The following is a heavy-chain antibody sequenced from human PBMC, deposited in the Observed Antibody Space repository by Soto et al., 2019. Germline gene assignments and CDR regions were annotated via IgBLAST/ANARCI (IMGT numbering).Heavy chain of an antibody. CDR2: IYYSGST. Sequence: SETLSLTCTVSGGSVSSGSYYWSWIRQPPGKGLEWIGYIYYSGSTNYNPSLKGRVTISVDTSKNQFSLKLSSVTAADTAVYYCARAREMATISAFDYWGQGTLVTVSS. CDR3: ARAREMATISAFDY. CDR1: GGSVSSGSYY. V-gene: IGHV4-61*01. D-gene: IGHD5-12*01. J-gene: IGHJ4*02.